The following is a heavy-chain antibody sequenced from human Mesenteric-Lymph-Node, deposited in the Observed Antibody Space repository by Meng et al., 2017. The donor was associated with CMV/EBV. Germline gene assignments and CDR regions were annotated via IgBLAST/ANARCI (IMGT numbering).Heavy chain of an antibody. CDR1: GFTFNTYW. CDR3: ARDPGAARTFDY. J-gene: IGHJ4*02. CDR2: ISVDGSKI. V-gene: IGHV3-74*01. Sequence: SCAASGFTFNTYWMQWVRQAPGKGLVWVAHISVDGSKIGYADSVKGRFTISRDYSKNTLYLQMNSLRGEDTAVYYCARDPGAARTFDYWGQGTLVTVSS. D-gene: IGHD6-6*01.